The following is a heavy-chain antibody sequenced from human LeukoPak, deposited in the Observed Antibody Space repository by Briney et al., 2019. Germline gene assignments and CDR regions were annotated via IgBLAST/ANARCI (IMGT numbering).Heavy chain of an antibody. Sequence: GGSLRLSCAASGFTVSSNHMSWVRQAPGKGLEWVSIIYSGGSTYYADSVKGRFTISRDNSKNTLYLQMNSLRAEDTAVYYCARDTLGYCSSTSCYLGAFDIWGQGTVVTVSS. CDR2: IYSGGST. J-gene: IGHJ3*02. CDR3: ARDTLGYCSSTSCYLGAFDI. D-gene: IGHD2-2*01. V-gene: IGHV3-66*02. CDR1: GFTVSSNH.